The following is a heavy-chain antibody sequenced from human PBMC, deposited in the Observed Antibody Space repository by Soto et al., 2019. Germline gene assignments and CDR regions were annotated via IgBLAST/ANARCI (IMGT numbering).Heavy chain of an antibody. V-gene: IGHV3-33*01. D-gene: IGHD3-10*01. CDR1: GFTFSDYG. J-gene: IGHJ6*02. CDR3: ARDRRPYSSGDYYALDV. CDR2: LWYDGSKK. Sequence: QVVESGGGVVQPGRSLRLSCAASGFTFSDYGMHWVRQAPGKGLEWVAVLWYDGSKKYYADSVKGRFTISSDTSKNTLYLQMVSLRAGDTAVYYCARDRRPYSSGDYYALDVWGHGTTVTVSS.